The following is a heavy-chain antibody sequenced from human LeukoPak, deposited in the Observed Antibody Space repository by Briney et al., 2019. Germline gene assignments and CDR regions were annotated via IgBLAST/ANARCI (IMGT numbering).Heavy chain of an antibody. J-gene: IGHJ4*02. V-gene: IGHV3-33*01. Sequence: GGSLRLSCAASGFTFSSYGMHWVRQAPGKGLEWVAVIWYDGSNKYYADSVKGRFTISRDNSKNTLYLQMNSLRAEDTAVYYRARGHSSGWYSDYFDYWGQGTLVTVSS. CDR2: IWYDGSNK. CDR1: GFTFSSYG. D-gene: IGHD6-19*01. CDR3: ARGHSSGWYSDYFDY.